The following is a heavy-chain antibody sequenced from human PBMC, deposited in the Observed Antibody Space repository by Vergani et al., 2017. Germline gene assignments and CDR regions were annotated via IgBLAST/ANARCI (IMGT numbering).Heavy chain of an antibody. J-gene: IGHJ4*02. Sequence: QVQLAQSGAEVKKPGASVKVSRKASGYPFTSHYMHWVRQAPGQGLEWMGIINPSGGSTSYAQKFQGRVTMTRDTSTSTVYMELSSLRSEDTAVYYCARGSSLAAAGSDYWGQGTLVTVSS. CDR1: GYPFTSHY. CDR3: ARGSSLAAAGSDY. CDR2: INPSGGST. V-gene: IGHV1-46*03. D-gene: IGHD6-13*01.